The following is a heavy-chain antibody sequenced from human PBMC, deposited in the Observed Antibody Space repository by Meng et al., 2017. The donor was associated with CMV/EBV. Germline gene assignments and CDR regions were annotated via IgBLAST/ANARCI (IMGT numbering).Heavy chain of an antibody. CDR1: EFTFSNYA. CDR2: TSYDGSTK. CDR3: ARDLCGDSSCSPFGY. V-gene: IGHV3-30-3*01. Sequence: GESLKISCAASEFTFSNYAIHWVRRAPGKGLEWVAVTSYDGSTKHYADSVKGRFTISRDISKNTVYLQMNSLRPEDTAVYYCARDLCGDSSCSPFGYWGQGALVTVSS. J-gene: IGHJ4*02. D-gene: IGHD2-15*01.